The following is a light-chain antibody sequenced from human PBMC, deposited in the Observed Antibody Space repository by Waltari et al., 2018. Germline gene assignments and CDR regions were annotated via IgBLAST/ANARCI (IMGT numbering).Light chain of an antibody. CDR3: SSFTTSNTGV. V-gene: IGLV2-14*01. Sequence: QSALTQPASVSGSPGQSITISCTGTRSDIGTSAYVCWHQQYPGKAPKVIIYEVTNRPSGVSNRFSASKSGNTASLTISGLQAEDEADYYCSSFTTSNTGVFGGGTALTVL. J-gene: IGLJ3*02. CDR1: RSDIGTSAY. CDR2: EVT.